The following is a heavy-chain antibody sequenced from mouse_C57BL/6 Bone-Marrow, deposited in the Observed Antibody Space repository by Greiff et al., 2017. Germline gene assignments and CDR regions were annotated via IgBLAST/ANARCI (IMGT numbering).Heavy chain of an antibody. D-gene: IGHD2-2*01. CDR3: ARDEGLRRDWYFDV. CDR1: GFTFSDYY. CDR2: INYDGSST. V-gene: IGHV5-16*01. Sequence: DVKLVESEGGLVQPGSSMKLSCTASGFTFSDYYMAWVRQVPEKGLEWVANINYDGSSTYYLDSLKSRFIISRDNAKNILYLQMSSLKSEDTATYYCARDEGLRRDWYFDVWGTGTTVTVSS. J-gene: IGHJ1*03.